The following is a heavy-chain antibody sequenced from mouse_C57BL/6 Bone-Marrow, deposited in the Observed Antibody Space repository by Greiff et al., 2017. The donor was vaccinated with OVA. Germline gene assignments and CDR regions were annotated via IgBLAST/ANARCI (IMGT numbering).Heavy chain of an antibody. Sequence: VQLQQSGAELVRPGASVKLSCKASGYTFTDYYINWVKQRPGQGLEWIARIYPGSGNTSYNEKFKGKATLTAEKSSSTAYMQLSSLTSEDSAVYFCARSIYDGSRYFDVWGTGTTVTVSS. CDR3: ARSIYDGSRYFDV. D-gene: IGHD2-3*01. CDR2: IYPGSGNT. V-gene: IGHV1-76*01. J-gene: IGHJ1*03. CDR1: GYTFTDYY.